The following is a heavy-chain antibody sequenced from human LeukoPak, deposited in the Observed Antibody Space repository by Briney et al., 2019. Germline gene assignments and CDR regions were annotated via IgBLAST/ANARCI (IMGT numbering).Heavy chain of an antibody. Sequence: RGSLRLSCAASGFTFSDYTMNWVRQAPGKGLEWVSSITSNTYYIYYADSVKGRFTISRDNAKNSLYLQMSSLRAEDTAVYYCARDPGYGSWGQGTLVTVSS. J-gene: IGHJ4*02. CDR2: ITSNTYYI. CDR1: GFTFSDYT. V-gene: IGHV3-21*01. D-gene: IGHD5-18*01. CDR3: ARDPGYGS.